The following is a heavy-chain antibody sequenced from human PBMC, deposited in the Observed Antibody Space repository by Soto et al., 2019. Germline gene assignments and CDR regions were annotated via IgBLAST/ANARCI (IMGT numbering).Heavy chain of an antibody. CDR3: AASVAVAPDNWFGA. CDR2: IYPGDSDT. CDR1: GYSFTSYW. D-gene: IGHD6-19*01. Sequence: GEPLKISCKGSGYSFTSYWICWVRQMPGRGLEWMVIIYPGDSDTRYSPSFQGQVTISADKYISTAYLQWSSLKASDTAMSYCAASVAVAPDNWFGAGGEGPPVTVSS. V-gene: IGHV5-51*01. J-gene: IGHJ5*02.